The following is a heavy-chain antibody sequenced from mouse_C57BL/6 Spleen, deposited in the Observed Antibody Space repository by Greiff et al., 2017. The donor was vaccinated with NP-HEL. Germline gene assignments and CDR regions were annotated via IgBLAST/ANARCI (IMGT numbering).Heavy chain of an antibody. J-gene: IGHJ2*01. V-gene: IGHV1-39*01. CDR1: GYSFTDYN. D-gene: IGHD2-5*01. CDR3: AGGDYSNYVGVDY. Sequence: EVQLQQSGPELVKPGASVKITCKASGYSFTDYNMNWVKQSNGKSLEWIGVINPNYGTTSYNQKFKGKATLPVDQSSSTAYMQLNSLTSEDSAVYYCAGGDYSNYVGVDYWGQGTTLTVSS. CDR2: INPNYGTT.